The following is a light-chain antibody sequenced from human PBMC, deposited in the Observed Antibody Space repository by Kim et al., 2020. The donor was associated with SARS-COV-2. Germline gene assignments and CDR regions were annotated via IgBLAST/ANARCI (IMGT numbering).Light chain of an antibody. Sequence: DIQMTQSPPTLSASVGDRVTITCRASQSISSWLAWYQQKPGKAPKLLIYKATNLESGVPSRFRGSGSGTEFTLTISSLQPDDSATYNCHHYNSFPWTFGQGTKVEIK. V-gene: IGKV1-5*03. CDR2: KAT. CDR3: HHYNSFPWT. J-gene: IGKJ1*01. CDR1: QSISSW.